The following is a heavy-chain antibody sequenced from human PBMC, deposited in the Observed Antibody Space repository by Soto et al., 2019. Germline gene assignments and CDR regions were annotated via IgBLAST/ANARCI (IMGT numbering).Heavy chain of an antibody. CDR2: IYYSGST. CDR3: ASRYGANLHY. D-gene: IGHD1-26*01. CDR1: GGSISSYY. Sequence: QVQLQESGPGLVKPSETLSLTCTVSGGSISSYYWSWIRQPPGKGLEWIGYIYYSGSTNYNPSLKSRVTLSADTSKNQFSLKLSSATAADTAVYYCASRYGANLHYWGQGTLVTVSS. V-gene: IGHV4-59*08. J-gene: IGHJ4*02.